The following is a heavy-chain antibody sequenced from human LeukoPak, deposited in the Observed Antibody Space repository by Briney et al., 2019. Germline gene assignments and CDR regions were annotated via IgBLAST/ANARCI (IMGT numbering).Heavy chain of an antibody. Sequence: AETLSLTCTVSGGSISDYSWSWIRQPPGKGLEWIGYIYNSGSTIDYPSPVSRVTILINTSTNHFYLIQNTIPAADTAVYYCAAESERWLLRRWGQGTLVTVSS. J-gene: IGHJ4*02. V-gene: IGHV4-59*01. CDR1: GGSISDYS. CDR2: IYNSGST. CDR3: AAESERWLLRR. D-gene: IGHD6-19*01.